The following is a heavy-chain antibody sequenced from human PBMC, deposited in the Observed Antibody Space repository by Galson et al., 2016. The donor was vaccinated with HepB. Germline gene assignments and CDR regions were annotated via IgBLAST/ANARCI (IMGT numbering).Heavy chain of an antibody. Sequence: SLRLSCAASGFTVSSIYMSWVRQAPGKGLEWVSTIYSGGTTYYTESVKGRFTISRVNSKNTLYLQVNSLRAEDTAVYYCARGLSGYYGSGTYYTDEGAFDIWGQGTMVTVSS. CDR2: IYSGGTT. D-gene: IGHD3-10*01. J-gene: IGHJ3*02. CDR1: GFTVSSIY. CDR3: ARGLSGYYGSGTYYTDEGAFDI. V-gene: IGHV3-66*01.